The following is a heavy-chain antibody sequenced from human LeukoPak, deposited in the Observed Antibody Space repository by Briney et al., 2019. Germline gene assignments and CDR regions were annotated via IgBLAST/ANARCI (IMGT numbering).Heavy chain of an antibody. Sequence: PSETLSLTCTVSGGSISSSNYFWVWIRQPPGKGLEWIGTIYYSGSTYYNPSLKSRVTISVDTSNDQFSLKLSSVTAADTAVYYCATYCSTTSCPHRRAFDMWGQGTMVTVSS. CDR3: ATYCSTTSCPHRRAFDM. V-gene: IGHV4-39*01. D-gene: IGHD2-2*01. J-gene: IGHJ3*02. CDR2: IYYSGST. CDR1: GGSISSSNYF.